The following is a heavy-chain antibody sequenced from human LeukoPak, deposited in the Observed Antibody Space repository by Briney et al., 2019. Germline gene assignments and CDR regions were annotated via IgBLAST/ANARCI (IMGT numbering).Heavy chain of an antibody. V-gene: IGHV1-2*02. CDR1: GYTFTSYG. CDR3: ARGMGVLVPAATWFDP. Sequence: ASVKVSCKASGYTFTSYGISWVRQPHGQGLEWMGWINPNSGGTNYAKKFQGRVTMTRDTSISTAYMDLSRLRSDDTAVYYCARGMGVLVPAATWFDPWDQGTLVTVSS. D-gene: IGHD2-2*01. CDR2: INPNSGGT. J-gene: IGHJ5*02.